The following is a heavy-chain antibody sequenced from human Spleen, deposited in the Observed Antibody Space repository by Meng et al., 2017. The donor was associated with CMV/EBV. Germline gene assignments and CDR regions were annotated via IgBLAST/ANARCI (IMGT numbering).Heavy chain of an antibody. Sequence: GSLRLSCAVYGGSFSGYYWSWIRQPPGKGLEWIGEINHSGSTNYNPSLKSRVTISVDTSKNQFTLKLSSVTAADTAVYYCARGDVLASPAWGQGTLVTVSS. V-gene: IGHV4-34*01. CDR1: GGSFSGYY. D-gene: IGHD3-3*02. J-gene: IGHJ5*02. CDR2: INHSGST. CDR3: ARGDVLASPA.